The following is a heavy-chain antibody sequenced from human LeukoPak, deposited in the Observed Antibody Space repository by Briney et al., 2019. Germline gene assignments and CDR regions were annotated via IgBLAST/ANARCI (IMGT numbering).Heavy chain of an antibody. D-gene: IGHD3-22*01. CDR3: ARLKFMNYYDDSGSGMDV. J-gene: IGHJ6*02. CDR1: GYTFIDFW. Sequence: GESLKISCKGSGYTFIDFWIGWLRQMPGKGLEWMGIIYPGDSNTRYSPSFQGQVTFSVDKSLSTAYLQWSSLQASDTAMYYCARLKFMNYYDDSGSGMDVWGQGTTVTVSS. CDR2: IYPGDSNT. V-gene: IGHV5-51*01.